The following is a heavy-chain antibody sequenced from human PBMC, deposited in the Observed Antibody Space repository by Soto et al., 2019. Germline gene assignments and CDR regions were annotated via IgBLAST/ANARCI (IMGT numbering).Heavy chain of an antibody. CDR2: IGTAGDT. V-gene: IGHV3-13*01. D-gene: IGHD6-13*01. CDR3: ARGAGSSWYWWFDP. Sequence: EVQLVESGGGLVQPGGSLRLSCAASGFTFSSYDMHWVHQATGKGLEWVSAIGTAGDTYYPGSVKGRFTISRENAKNSLYLQMNSLRAEDTAVYYCARGAGSSWYWWFDPWGQGTLVTVSS. CDR1: GFTFSSYD. J-gene: IGHJ5*02.